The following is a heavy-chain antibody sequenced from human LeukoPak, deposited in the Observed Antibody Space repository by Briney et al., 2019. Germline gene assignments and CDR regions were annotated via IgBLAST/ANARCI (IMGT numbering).Heavy chain of an antibody. D-gene: IGHD3-10*01. J-gene: IGHJ4*02. CDR1: GGSSSNYF. Sequence: PSETLSLTCTVSGGSSSNYFCTWLRQSAGAGLECIGRIHTSGTTNYNPSLKSRVTISVDTSKNQFSLKLSSVTAADTAVYYCARLNGSGSSSFWGQGTLVTVSS. V-gene: IGHV4-4*07. CDR2: IHTSGTT. CDR3: ARLNGSGSSSF.